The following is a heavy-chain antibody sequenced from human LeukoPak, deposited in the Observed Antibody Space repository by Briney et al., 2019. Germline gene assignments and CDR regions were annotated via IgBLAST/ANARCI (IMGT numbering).Heavy chain of an antibody. V-gene: IGHV1-69*05. D-gene: IGHD6-13*01. CDR3: ARANSGRDYYYYMDV. CDR1: GGTFSSYA. J-gene: IGHJ6*03. Sequence: SVKVSCKASGGTFSSYAISWVRQAPGQGLEWMGGIIPIFGTANYAQKFQGRVTITTDESTSAAYMELSSLRSEDTAVYYCARANSGRDYYYYMDVWGKGTTVTVSS. CDR2: IIPIFGTA.